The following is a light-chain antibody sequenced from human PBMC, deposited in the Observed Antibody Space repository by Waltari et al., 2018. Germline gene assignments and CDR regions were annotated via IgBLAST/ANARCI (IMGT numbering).Light chain of an antibody. J-gene: IGKJ1*01. Sequence: DVVMTQSPDSLAVSLVERATINCNSTQSLLYTSNNKNYLAWYQQKPGQPPKILIYWASIRESGVPDRFSGSGSGTDFTLTISGLQAEDVASYFCLQYLHTPRTFGQGTKVEIK. CDR1: QSLLYTSNNKNY. V-gene: IGKV4-1*01. CDR2: WAS. CDR3: LQYLHTPRT.